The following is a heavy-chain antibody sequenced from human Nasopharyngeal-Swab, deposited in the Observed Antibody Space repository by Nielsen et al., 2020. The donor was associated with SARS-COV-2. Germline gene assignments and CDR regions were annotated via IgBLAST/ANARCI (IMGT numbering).Heavy chain of an antibody. D-gene: IGHD2-21*02. CDR2: IYYSGST. V-gene: IGHV4-61*01. Sequence: SETLSLTCTVSGYSISSGYYWGWIRQHPGKGLEWIGYIYYSGSTNYNPSLKSRVTISVDTSKNQFSLKLSSVTAADTAVYYCARDRRGGDGFDYWGQGTLVTVSS. J-gene: IGHJ4*02. CDR3: ARDRRGGDGFDY. CDR1: GYSISSGYY.